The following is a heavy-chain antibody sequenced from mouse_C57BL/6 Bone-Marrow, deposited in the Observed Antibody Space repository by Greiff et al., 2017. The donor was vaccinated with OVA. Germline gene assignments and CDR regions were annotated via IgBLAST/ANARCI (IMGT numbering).Heavy chain of an antibody. CDR2: INPNYGTT. Sequence: VQLQQSGPELVKPGASVKLSCKASGYSFTDYYMNWVKQSNGKSLEWIGVINPNYGTTSYNQKFKGKATLTVDQSSSTAYMQLNSLTSEDSAVYYCAFYYGSSYRYFDVWGTGTTVTVSS. J-gene: IGHJ1*03. CDR1: GYSFTDYY. V-gene: IGHV1-39*01. D-gene: IGHD1-1*01. CDR3: AFYYGSSYRYFDV.